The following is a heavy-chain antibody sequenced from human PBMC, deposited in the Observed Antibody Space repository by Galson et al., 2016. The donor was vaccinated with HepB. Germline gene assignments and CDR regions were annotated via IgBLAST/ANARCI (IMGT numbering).Heavy chain of an antibody. V-gene: IGHV4-31*03. D-gene: IGHD6-6*01. CDR2: IYYSGST. Sequence: TLSLTCTVSGVSISSSSYYWAWIRQHPGKGLEWIGYIYYSGSTYYNPSLKSRVTISVDTSKNQFSLKLSSVTAADTAVYYCAREEVRGQLGIDYWGQGTLVTVSS. J-gene: IGHJ4*02. CDR1: GVSISSSSYY. CDR3: AREEVRGQLGIDY.